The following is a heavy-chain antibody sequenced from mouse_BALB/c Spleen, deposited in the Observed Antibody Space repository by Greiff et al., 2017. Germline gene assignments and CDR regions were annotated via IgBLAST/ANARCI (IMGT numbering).Heavy chain of an antibody. CDR1: GYTFTSYW. D-gene: IGHD2-2*01. J-gene: IGHJ3*01. V-gene: IGHV1-7*01. CDR2: INPSTGYT. CDR3: AREDYGYDKGFAY. Sequence: QVQLKQSGAELAKPGASVKMSCKASGYTFTSYWMHWVKQRPGQGLEWIGYINPSTGYTEYNQKFKDKATLTADKSSSTAYMQLSSLTSEDSAVYYCAREDYGYDKGFAYWGQGTLVTVSA.